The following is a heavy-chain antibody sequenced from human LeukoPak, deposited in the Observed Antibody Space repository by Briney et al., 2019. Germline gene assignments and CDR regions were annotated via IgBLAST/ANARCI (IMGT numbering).Heavy chain of an antibody. D-gene: IGHD6-13*01. CDR1: GGSFSGYY. CDR2: INHSGST. J-gene: IGHJ6*02. Sequence: SETLSLTCAVYGGSFSGYYWSWIRQPPGKGLEWIGEINHSGSTNYNPSLKSRVTISVDTSKNQFSLKLSSVTAADTAVYYCARVQYSSSHLSYYYYNMDVWGQGTTVIVSS. CDR3: ARVQYSSSHLSYYYYNMDV. V-gene: IGHV4-34*01.